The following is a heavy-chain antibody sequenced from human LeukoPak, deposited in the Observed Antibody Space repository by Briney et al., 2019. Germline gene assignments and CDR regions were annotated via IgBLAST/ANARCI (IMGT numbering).Heavy chain of an antibody. J-gene: IGHJ4*02. Sequence: GRFTISRDNAKSSLYLQMNSLRAEDTAVYYCAREEDDYFDYWGQGTLVTVSS. V-gene: IGHV3-11*06. D-gene: IGHD2-15*01. CDR3: AREEDDYFDY.